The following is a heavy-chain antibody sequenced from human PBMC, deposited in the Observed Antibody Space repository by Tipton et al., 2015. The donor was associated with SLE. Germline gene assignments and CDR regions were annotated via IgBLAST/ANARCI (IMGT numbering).Heavy chain of an antibody. D-gene: IGHD3-16*01. Sequence: SLRLSCVVSGFTFDDYGMSWVRQAPGKGLEWVSFIRSKPYGGTTHYAASVKGRFTISRDDSKSIAHLQMNSLKTEDTAVYYCAYVNGDSFQIWGQGTTLTVSS. V-gene: IGHV3-49*04. J-gene: IGHJ3*02. CDR1: GFTFDDYG. CDR3: AYVNGDSFQI. CDR2: IRSKPYGGTT.